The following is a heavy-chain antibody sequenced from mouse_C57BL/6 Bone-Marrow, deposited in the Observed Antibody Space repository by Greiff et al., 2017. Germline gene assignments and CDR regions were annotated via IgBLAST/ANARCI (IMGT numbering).Heavy chain of an antibody. J-gene: IGHJ4*01. Sequence: QVQLQQPGAELVRPGSSVKLSCKASGYTFTSYWMHWVKQRPIQGLEWIGNIDPSDSETHYNQKFKDKATLTVDKSSSTAYMQLSSLTSEDSAVYYCARRKIYYDYNVFCAMDYWGQGTSVTVSS. CDR3: ARRKIYYDYNVFCAMDY. CDR1: GYTFTSYW. V-gene: IGHV1-52*01. CDR2: IDPSDSET. D-gene: IGHD2-4*01.